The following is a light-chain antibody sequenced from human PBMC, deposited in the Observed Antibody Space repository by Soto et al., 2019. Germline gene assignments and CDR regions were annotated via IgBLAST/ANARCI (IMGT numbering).Light chain of an antibody. J-gene: IGLJ1*01. CDR1: SSDVGSYNL. V-gene: IGLV2-23*01. Sequence: HSVLTQPASMSGSPGQSITISCTGTSSDVGSYNLVSWYQHHPGEAPKLIIYDANKRPSGISNRFSGSKSGNTASLTISGIQAADEADYYCCSYAGSTTFYVFGIGTKVTVL. CDR2: DAN. CDR3: CSYAGSTTFYV.